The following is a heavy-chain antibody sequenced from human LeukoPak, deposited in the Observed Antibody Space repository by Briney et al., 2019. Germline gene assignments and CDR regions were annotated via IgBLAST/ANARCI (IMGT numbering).Heavy chain of an antibody. CDR2: IRSKAYGGTT. D-gene: IGHD5-24*01. Sequence: GGSLRLSCTASGFTFGDYAMSWVRQAPGKGLEWVGFIRSKAYGGTTEYAASVEGRFTISRDNSKNSLYLQMNSLKTEDTAVYYCARELRGYNRLRTYYYYMDVWGKGTTVTVSS. CDR1: GFTFGDYA. CDR3: ARELRGYNRLRTYYYYMDV. V-gene: IGHV3-49*04. J-gene: IGHJ6*03.